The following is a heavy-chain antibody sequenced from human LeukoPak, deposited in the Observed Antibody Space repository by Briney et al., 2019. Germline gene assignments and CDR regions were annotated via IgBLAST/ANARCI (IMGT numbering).Heavy chain of an antibody. CDR3: AKDIGVASVSPRYFDY. V-gene: IGHV3-33*06. CDR1: GFTFSSYG. D-gene: IGHD3-3*01. CDR2: IWYDGSNK. J-gene: IGHJ4*02. Sequence: GGSLRLSCAASGFTFSSYGMHWVRQAPGKGLEWVAVIWYDGSNKYYADSVKGRFTISRDNSKNTLYLQMNSLRAEDTAVYYCAKDIGVASVSPRYFDYWGQGTLVTVSS.